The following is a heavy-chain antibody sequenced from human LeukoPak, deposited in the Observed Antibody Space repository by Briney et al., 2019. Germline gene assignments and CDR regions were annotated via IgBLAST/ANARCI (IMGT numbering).Heavy chain of an antibody. Sequence: GGSLRLSCVGSGFIFRSYAVTWVRQAPGKGLDWVSSITANGDTTYYADSVKGRFTISRDNSKNTLYLQMSSLRAEDTAVYYCATFGVIVRNNYLDYWGQGALVAVSS. CDR3: ATFGVIVRNNYLDY. V-gene: IGHV3-23*01. CDR1: GFIFRSYA. J-gene: IGHJ4*02. D-gene: IGHD3-3*01. CDR2: ITANGDTT.